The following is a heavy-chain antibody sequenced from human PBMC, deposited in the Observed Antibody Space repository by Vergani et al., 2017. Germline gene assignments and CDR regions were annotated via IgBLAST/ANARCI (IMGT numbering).Heavy chain of an antibody. CDR1: GGSISRGGYY. Sequence: QVQLQESGPGLVKPSQTLSLTCTVSGGSISRGGYYWSWIRQHPGKGLEWIGYIYYSGSTYYNPSLKSRVTISVDTSKNQFSLKLSSVTAADTAVYYCARALYGIAAAGGFDYWGQGTLVTVSS. V-gene: IGHV4-31*03. CDR2: IYYSGST. D-gene: IGHD6-13*01. J-gene: IGHJ4*02. CDR3: ARALYGIAAAGGFDY.